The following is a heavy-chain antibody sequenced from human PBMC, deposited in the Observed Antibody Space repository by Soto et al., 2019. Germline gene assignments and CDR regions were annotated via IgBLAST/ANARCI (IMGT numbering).Heavy chain of an antibody. CDR2: IYYSGST. CDR1: GGSISSSSYY. J-gene: IGHJ5*02. CDR3: ARTYYDFWSGNNWFDP. D-gene: IGHD3-3*01. V-gene: IGHV4-39*01. Sequence: SETLSLTCTVSGGSISSSSYYWGWIRQPPGKGLEWIGSIYYSGSTYYNPSLKSRVTISVDTSKNQFSLKLSSVTAADTAVYYCARTYYDFWSGNNWFDPWGQGTLVTVSS.